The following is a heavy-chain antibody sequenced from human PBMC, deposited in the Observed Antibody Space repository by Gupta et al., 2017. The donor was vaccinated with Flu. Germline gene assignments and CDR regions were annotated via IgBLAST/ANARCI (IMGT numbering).Heavy chain of an antibody. CDR2: ISPSGTT. J-gene: IGHJ4*02. V-gene: IGHV4-34*01. CDR3: ARFGGTDCSRSGFFLD. Sequence: AYYWGWIRQTPGKGLEWIGEISPSGTTKYNPSRESRVIISVDTSNSQFSLRLTSLTEADTAVYYCARFGGTDCSRSGFFLDWGQGSLVT. D-gene: IGHD3-16*01. CDR1: AYY.